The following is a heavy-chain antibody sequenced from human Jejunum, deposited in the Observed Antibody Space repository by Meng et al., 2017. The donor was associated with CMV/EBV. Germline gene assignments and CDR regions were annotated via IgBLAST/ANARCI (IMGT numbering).Heavy chain of an antibody. J-gene: IGHJ5*02. CDR2: INQDGSET. CDR1: GFTFSDYW. Sequence: ASGFTFSDYWMSWVRPAPGKGLAWVANINQDGSETYFADSVKGRFTISRDNAKKSIYLHMNSLRTEDTAVYYCATDQGTHGWSDPWGQGTLVTVSS. CDR3: ATDQGTHGWSDP. V-gene: IGHV3-7*01. D-gene: IGHD3-10*01.